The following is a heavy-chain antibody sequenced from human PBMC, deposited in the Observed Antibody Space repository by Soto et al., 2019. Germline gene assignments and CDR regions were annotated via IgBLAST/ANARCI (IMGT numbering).Heavy chain of an antibody. D-gene: IGHD6-13*01. CDR1: GGSISSGVYY. V-gene: IGHV4-31*03. J-gene: IGHJ5*02. CDR2: IYYSGST. CDR3: ARDTRGMADWFDP. Sequence: SETLSLTCTVSGGSISSGVYYWSWIRQHPGKGLEWIGYIYYSGSTYYNPSLKSRVTISVDTSKNQFSLKLSSVTAADTAVYYCARDTRGMADWFDPWGQGTLVTVSS.